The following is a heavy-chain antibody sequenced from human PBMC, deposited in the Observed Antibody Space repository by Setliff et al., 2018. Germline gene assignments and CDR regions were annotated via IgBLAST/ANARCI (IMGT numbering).Heavy chain of an antibody. CDR3: AISTIFGVVSPTPDAFDI. CDR2: MNPNSGHT. D-gene: IGHD3-3*01. V-gene: IGHV1-8*01. J-gene: IGHJ3*02. CDR1: GYNLIEVS. Sequence: ASVKVSCKVSGYNLIEVSMHWVRQAPGKGLEWMGWMNPNSGHTGYAQKFQGRVTMTRNTSISTAYMELSSLRSEDTAVYYCAISTIFGVVSPTPDAFDIWRQGTMVTASS.